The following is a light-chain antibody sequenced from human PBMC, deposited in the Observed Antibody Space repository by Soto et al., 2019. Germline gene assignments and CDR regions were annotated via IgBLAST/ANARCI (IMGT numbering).Light chain of an antibody. Sequence: ETVLTQSPCTVSLYPGERATLSCTTSQSIRSNYLAWYQQKPGQAPRLVDYAVFNSATGIPDRFSGRGSGTDFTLTISGLEPEDFAVYYCQHYDGSPRTFGQGTKPEI. CDR3: QHYDGSPRT. J-gene: IGKJ2*01. CDR1: QSIRSNY. CDR2: AVF. V-gene: IGKV3-20*01.